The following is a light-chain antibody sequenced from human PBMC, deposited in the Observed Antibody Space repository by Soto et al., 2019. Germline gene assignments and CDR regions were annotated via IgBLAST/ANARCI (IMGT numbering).Light chain of an antibody. CDR1: QSVSSSY. Sequence: EIVLTQSPGTLSLSPGERATLSCRASQSVSSSYLAWYQQKPGQAPRLLIYAASSRATGSPDRFSGSGSGTDFTLTISRLEPEDFAVYYCQQYGSSPGFTFGPGTKVDIK. V-gene: IGKV3-20*01. J-gene: IGKJ3*01. CDR2: AAS. CDR3: QQYGSSPGFT.